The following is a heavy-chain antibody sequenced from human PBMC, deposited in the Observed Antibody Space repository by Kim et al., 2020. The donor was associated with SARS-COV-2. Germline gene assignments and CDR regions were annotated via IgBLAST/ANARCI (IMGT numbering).Heavy chain of an antibody. CDR1: GGSFSGYY. D-gene: IGHD6-19*01. CDR2: INHSGNT. V-gene: IGHV4-34*01. J-gene: IGHJ5*02. CDR3: ASRPPGWS. Sequence: SETLSLTCAVYGGSFSGYYWSWIRQPPGKGLEWIGEINHSGNTNYNPSLKSRVTISVDASKNQFSLKLSSVTAADTAVYYCASRPPGWSWGQGTLVTVSS.